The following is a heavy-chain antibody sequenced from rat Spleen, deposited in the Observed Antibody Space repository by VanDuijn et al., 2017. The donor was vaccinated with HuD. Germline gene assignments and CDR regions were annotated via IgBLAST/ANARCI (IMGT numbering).Heavy chain of an antibody. CDR2: ITSGGSNT. J-gene: IGHJ2*01. Sequence: EVQLVESGGGLVQPGRSLKLSCAASGFTFSSFAMAWVRQAPKKGLEWVATITSGGSNTYYPDSVKGRFTISRDNAKSTLYLQMDSLRSEDTATYYCAKGGIIRTYYFDYWGQGVMVTVSS. D-gene: IGHD4-3*01. CDR1: GFTFSSFA. CDR3: AKGGIIRTYYFDY. V-gene: IGHV5-25*01.